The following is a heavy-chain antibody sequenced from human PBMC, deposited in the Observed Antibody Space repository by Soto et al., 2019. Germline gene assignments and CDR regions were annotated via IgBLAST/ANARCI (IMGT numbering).Heavy chain of an antibody. D-gene: IGHD2-2*01. J-gene: IGHJ6*03. CDR1: GGSFSGYY. CDR2: INHSGST. Sequence: SETLSLTCAVYGGSFSGYYWSWIRQPPGEGLEWIGEINHSGSTNYNPSLKSRVTISVDTSKNQFSLKLSSVTAADTAVYYCARSLSGYCSSTSCQLHRGYDMDVWGKGTTVTVSS. CDR3: ARSLSGYCSSTSCQLHRGYDMDV. V-gene: IGHV4-34*01.